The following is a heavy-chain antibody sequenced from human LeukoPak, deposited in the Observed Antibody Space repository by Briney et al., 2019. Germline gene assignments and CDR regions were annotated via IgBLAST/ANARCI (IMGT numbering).Heavy chain of an antibody. Sequence: ASVKVSCKASGGTFSSYAISWVRQATGQGLEWMGWMNPNSGNTGYAQKFQGRVTITRNTSISTAYMELSRLRSDDTAVYYCAREGGGDSGVAFDIWGQGTMVTVSS. J-gene: IGHJ3*02. CDR1: GGTFSSYA. D-gene: IGHD2-21*02. CDR2: MNPNSGNT. CDR3: AREGGGDSGVAFDI. V-gene: IGHV1-8*03.